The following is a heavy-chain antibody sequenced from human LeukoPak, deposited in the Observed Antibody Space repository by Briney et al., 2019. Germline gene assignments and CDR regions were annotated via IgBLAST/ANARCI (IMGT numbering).Heavy chain of an antibody. Sequence: SETLSLTCTVSGGSINTTSYHWGWIRQPPGQGLEWVGSIYHSVQTYYNPSLKSRVTISAEASNNQFSLKLSSVTAADTALYYCARVYWGCSIDYWGQGALVTVSS. D-gene: IGHD3-16*01. CDR2: IYHSVQT. J-gene: IGHJ4*02. CDR1: GGSINTTSYH. V-gene: IGHV4-39*01. CDR3: ARVYWGCSIDY.